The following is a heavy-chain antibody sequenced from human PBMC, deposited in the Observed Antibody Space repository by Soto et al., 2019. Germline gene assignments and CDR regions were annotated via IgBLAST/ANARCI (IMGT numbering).Heavy chain of an antibody. CDR1: GYSINRDDY. Sequence: SETLSLTCTVSGYSINRDDYWGWIRQPPGKGLEWIASIYHSVSTFYNPSLRSRVTISIDTSKKQFSLRLTAVTAADTAMYYCARKAYNASGRTNLFDSCGQGPLVTVSS. CDR2: IYHSVST. D-gene: IGHD3-10*01. V-gene: IGHV4-38-2*02. CDR3: ARKAYNASGRTNLFDS. J-gene: IGHJ4*02.